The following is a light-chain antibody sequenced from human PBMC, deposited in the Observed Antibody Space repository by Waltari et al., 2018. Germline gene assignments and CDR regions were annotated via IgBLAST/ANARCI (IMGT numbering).Light chain of an antibody. CDR1: QSVRNC. CDR2: QAS. V-gene: IGKV1-5*03. CDR3: QQGNSFSYT. Sequence: DIQMTQSPSTLSASVGDRVTITCRASQSVRNCLAWYQQKPGKAPELLIYQASSLPSGVPSRFSGSGSGTEFTLTISSLQPDDFATYYCQQGNSFSYTFGQGTKLETK. J-gene: IGKJ2*01.